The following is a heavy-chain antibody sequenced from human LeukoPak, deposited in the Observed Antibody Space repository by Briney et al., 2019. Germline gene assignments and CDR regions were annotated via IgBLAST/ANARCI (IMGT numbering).Heavy chain of an antibody. CDR1: GFTFSIYA. J-gene: IGHJ1*01. D-gene: IGHD3-22*01. V-gene: IGHV3-23*01. CDR3: ATDGGSYSFQH. CDR2: INDSAGRT. Sequence: GGSLRLSCAASGFTFSIYAMSWVRQARGKGLVWVSSINDSAGRTYYADSVKGRFTISRDNTKNSLYLQMTSLRPEDTAVYYCATDGGSYSFQHWGQGTLVTVSS.